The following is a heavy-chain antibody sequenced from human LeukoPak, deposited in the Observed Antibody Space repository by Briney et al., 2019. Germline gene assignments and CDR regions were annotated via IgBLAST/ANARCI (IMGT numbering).Heavy chain of an antibody. V-gene: IGHV4-34*01. CDR1: DGSFSDYY. Sequence: SETLSLTCAVFDGSFSDYYWSWVRQPPGKGLEWIGEINYSGRTNYYPSLTSRATLSIDTSKNQFSLKLSSVTVADTAVYYCARVTGYMVEDYFDYWGQGTLVTVSS. J-gene: IGHJ4*02. D-gene: IGHD6-13*01. CDR2: INYSGRT. CDR3: ARVTGYMVEDYFDY.